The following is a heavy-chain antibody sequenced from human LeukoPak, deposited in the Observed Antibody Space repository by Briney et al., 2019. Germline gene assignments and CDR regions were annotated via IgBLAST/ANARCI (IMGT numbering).Heavy chain of an antibody. Sequence: ASVKVSCKASGYTFTSYDINWVRQATGQGLEWMGWINPNSGDTKYSQNFQGRVTMSWDTSISTAYMELNRLTSDDTAVYYCARDRFGERGWFDPWGQGTLVTVSS. CDR1: GYTFTSYD. CDR3: ARDRFGERGWFDP. J-gene: IGHJ5*02. D-gene: IGHD3-10*01. V-gene: IGHV1-2*02. CDR2: INPNSGDT.